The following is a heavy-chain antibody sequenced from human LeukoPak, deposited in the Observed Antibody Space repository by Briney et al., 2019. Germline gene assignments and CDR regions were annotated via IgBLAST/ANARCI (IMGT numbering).Heavy chain of an antibody. J-gene: IGHJ3*02. CDR3: ARGHIVVVPAASPGAFDI. CDR2: IIPIFGIA. CDR1: GGTFSSYA. Sequence: GASVEVSCKASGGTFSSYAISWVRQAPGQGLEWMGRIIPIFGIANYAQKFQGRVTITADKSTSTAYMELSSLRSEDTAVYYCARGHIVVVPAASPGAFDIWGQGTMVTVPS. V-gene: IGHV1-69*04. D-gene: IGHD2-2*01.